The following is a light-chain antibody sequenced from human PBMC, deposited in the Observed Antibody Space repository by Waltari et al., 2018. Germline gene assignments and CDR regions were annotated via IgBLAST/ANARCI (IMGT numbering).Light chain of an antibody. CDR2: AAS. Sequence: EIVLTQSPATLSLSPGERATLSCRASQSVSSYLAWYQQKPGQAPRHLIYAASNRATGIPARFSGSGSGTDFTLTISSLEPEDFAVYYCQQRSNWPYTFGQGTKLEIK. CDR1: QSVSSY. J-gene: IGKJ2*01. V-gene: IGKV3-11*01. CDR3: QQRSNWPYT.